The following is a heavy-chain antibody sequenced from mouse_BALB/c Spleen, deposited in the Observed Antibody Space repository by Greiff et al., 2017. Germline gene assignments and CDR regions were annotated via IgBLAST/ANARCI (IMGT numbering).Heavy chain of an antibody. Sequence: EVKLVESGGDLVKPGGSLKLSCAASGFTFSSYGMSWVRQTPDKRLEWVATISSGGSYTYYPDSVKGRFTISRDNAKNTLYLQMSSLKSEDTAMYYCARHGGYGNYDWFAYWGQGTLVTVSA. CDR3: ARHGGYGNYDWFAY. CDR2: ISSGGSYT. V-gene: IGHV5-6*02. CDR1: GFTFSSYG. D-gene: IGHD2-10*02. J-gene: IGHJ3*01.